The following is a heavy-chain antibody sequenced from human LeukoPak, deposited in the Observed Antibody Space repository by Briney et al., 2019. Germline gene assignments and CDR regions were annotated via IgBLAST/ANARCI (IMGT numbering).Heavy chain of an antibody. Sequence: PGGSLRLSCAASGFTFSSYSMNWVRQAPGKGLEWVSSISSSSSYIYYADSVKGRFTISRDNAKNSLYLQMNSLRAEDTAVYYCASSGDYGDPPFGYWGQGTLVTVSS. D-gene: IGHD4-17*01. J-gene: IGHJ4*02. CDR1: GFTFSSYS. CDR3: ASSGDYGDPPFGY. CDR2: ISSSSSYI. V-gene: IGHV3-21*01.